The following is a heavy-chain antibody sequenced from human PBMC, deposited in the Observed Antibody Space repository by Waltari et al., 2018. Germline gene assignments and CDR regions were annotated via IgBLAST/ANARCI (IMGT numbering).Heavy chain of an antibody. CDR1: GGSISNRDYY. J-gene: IGHJ5*02. CDR3: ARGWGVVSASKGTPPNWFDP. Sequence: QLQMQESGPRLVKSSETLSLTCTVSGGSISNRDYYWGWIRQTPGEEEEWSGSIVYRGNTTSNPAPNGGGTMYIGTSGNQFSLKMNAMTAADTAVYYCARGWGVVSASKGTPPNWFDPWGQGILVSVSS. D-gene: IGHD3-3*01. V-gene: IGHV4-39*01. CDR2: IVYRGNT.